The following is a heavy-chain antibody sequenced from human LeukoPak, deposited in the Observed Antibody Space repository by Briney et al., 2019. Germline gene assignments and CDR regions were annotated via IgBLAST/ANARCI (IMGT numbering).Heavy chain of an antibody. Sequence: ASVKVSCKASGYTFTSYGISWVRQAPGQGLEWMGWISAYNGNTNYAQKLQGRVTMTTDTSTSTAYMELRSLRSEDTAVYYCAREPVVAATYRFDYWGQGTLVTVSS. CDR2: ISAYNGNT. V-gene: IGHV1-18*01. CDR3: AREPVVAATYRFDY. CDR1: GYTFTSYG. D-gene: IGHD2-15*01. J-gene: IGHJ4*02.